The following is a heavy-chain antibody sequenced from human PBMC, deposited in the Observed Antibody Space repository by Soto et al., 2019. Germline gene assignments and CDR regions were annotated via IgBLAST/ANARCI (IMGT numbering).Heavy chain of an antibody. Sequence: EVQLVESGGGLVKPGGSLRLYCEASGFTFSSYSMNWVRQAPGKGLEWVSSISSSSSYIYYADSVKGRFTISRDNAKNSLYLQMNSLRAEDTAVYYCAGGGFYYFDYWGQGTLVTVSS. J-gene: IGHJ4*02. V-gene: IGHV3-21*01. CDR3: AGGGFYYFDY. CDR2: ISSSSSYI. CDR1: GFTFSSYS. D-gene: IGHD3-10*01.